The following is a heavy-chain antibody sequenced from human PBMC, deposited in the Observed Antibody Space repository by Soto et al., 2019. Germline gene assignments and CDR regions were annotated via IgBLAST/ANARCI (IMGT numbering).Heavy chain of an antibody. Sequence: PSETLSLTCAVSGGSISSGGNSWSWIRQPPGKGLEWIGYIYHSGSTYYNPSLKSRVTISVDRSKNQFSLKLSSVTAADTAVYYCAGSRYYHNSGMDVWGQGTTVTVSS. CDR3: AGSRYYHNSGMDV. V-gene: IGHV4-30-2*01. CDR1: GGSISSGGNS. CDR2: IYHSGST. D-gene: IGHD3-22*01. J-gene: IGHJ6*02.